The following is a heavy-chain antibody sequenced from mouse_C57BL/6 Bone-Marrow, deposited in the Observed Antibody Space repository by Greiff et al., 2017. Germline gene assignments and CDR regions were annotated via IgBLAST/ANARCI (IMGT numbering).Heavy chain of an antibody. D-gene: IGHD1-1*01. V-gene: IGHV8-8*01. J-gene: IGHJ4*01. Sequence: QVTLKVSGPGILQPSQTLSLTCSFSGFSLSTFGMGVGWIRQPSGKGLEWLAHIWWDDDKYYNPALKSRLTISKDTSKNQVYLNIATEDTADTATYYCARHFYGSSDEDYAMDYWGQGTSVTVSS. CDR1: GFSLSTFGMG. CDR2: IWWDDDK. CDR3: ARHFYGSSDEDYAMDY.